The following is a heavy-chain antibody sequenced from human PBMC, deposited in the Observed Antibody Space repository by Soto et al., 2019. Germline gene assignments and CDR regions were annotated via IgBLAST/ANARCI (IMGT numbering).Heavy chain of an antibody. CDR2: ISYDGSNK. CDR3: AKDRMGHWLALDY. CDR1: GFTFSSYG. Sequence: QVQLVESGGGVVQPGRSLRPSCAASGFTFSSYGMHWVRQAPGKGLEWVAVISYDGSNKYYADSVKGRFTISRDNSKNTLYLQMNSLRAEDTAVYYCAKDRMGHWLALDYWGQGTLVTVSS. J-gene: IGHJ4*02. D-gene: IGHD6-19*01. V-gene: IGHV3-30*18.